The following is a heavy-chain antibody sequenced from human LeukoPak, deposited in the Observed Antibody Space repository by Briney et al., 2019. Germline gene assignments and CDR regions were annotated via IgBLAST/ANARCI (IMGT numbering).Heavy chain of an antibody. J-gene: IGHJ4*02. CDR3: ARDLGLSGPYYFDS. V-gene: IGHV3-30*04. D-gene: IGHD3-16*01. Sequence: PGGSLRLSCAASGFTFSSYAMHWVRQAPGQAPGKGLEWVAVISHDGSNKYYADSVKGRFTISRDNSKNTLCLQMNSLRADDTAVYYCARDLGLSGPYYFDSWGQGTLVTVSS. CDR1: GFTFSSYA. CDR2: ISHDGSNK.